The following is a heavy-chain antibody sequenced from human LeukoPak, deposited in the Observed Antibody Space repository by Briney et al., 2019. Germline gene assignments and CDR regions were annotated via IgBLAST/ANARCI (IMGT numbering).Heavy chain of an antibody. D-gene: IGHD5-24*01. CDR1: GGSVGGYY. CDR2: IYYTGST. J-gene: IGHJ4*02. Sequence: SETLSLTCTISGGSVGGYYWSWIRQPPGKGLEWIGYIYYTGSTKYNPSLKGRVTISVDTSKNQFSLKLTSVTAADTAVYYCARESPRFRETYYFDYWGQGTLVTVSS. V-gene: IGHV4-59*02. CDR3: ARESPRFRETYYFDY.